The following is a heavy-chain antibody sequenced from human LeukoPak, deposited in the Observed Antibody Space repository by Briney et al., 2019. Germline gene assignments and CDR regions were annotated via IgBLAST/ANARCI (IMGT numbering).Heavy chain of an antibody. D-gene: IGHD6-19*01. CDR2: ISAYNGNT. J-gene: IGHJ4*02. V-gene: IGHV1-18*01. CDR1: GYTFTSYG. Sequence: ASVKVSCKASGYTFTSYGISWVRQAPGHGLEWMGWISAYNGNTNYAQKLQGRVTMTTDTSTSTAYVELRSLRSDDTAVYYCARASVVAVAMALWGQGTLVTVSS. CDR3: ARASVVAVAMAL.